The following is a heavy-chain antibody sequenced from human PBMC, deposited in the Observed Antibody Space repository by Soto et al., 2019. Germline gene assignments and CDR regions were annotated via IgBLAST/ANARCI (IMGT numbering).Heavy chain of an antibody. Sequence: QVQLVQSGTVVREPGASVKVSCKTSAYTFSSPGINWVRQAPGQGPEWMGWISGYNGITNYAQKLQGRVTMTIDTPTTTAYMELRNLRADDTAIYYCASWAGQKHDVGGPFDYWGQGTLVTVSS. CDR1: AYTFSSPG. CDR3: ASWAGQKHDVGGPFDY. CDR2: ISGYNGIT. V-gene: IGHV1-18*04. J-gene: IGHJ4*02. D-gene: IGHD2-15*01.